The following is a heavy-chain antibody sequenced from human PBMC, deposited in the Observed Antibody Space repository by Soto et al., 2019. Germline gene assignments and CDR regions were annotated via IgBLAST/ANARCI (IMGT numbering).Heavy chain of an antibody. D-gene: IGHD4-4*01. CDR3: AKPTVTSYYYYYDMDV. J-gene: IGHJ6*02. Sequence: GGSLRLSCAASGFTFSSYAMSWVRQAPGKGLEWVSAISGSGGSTYYADSVQGRFTISRDNSKNTLYLQMNGLRAEDTAVYYCAKPTVTSYYYYYDMDVWGQGTTVTVSS. V-gene: IGHV3-23*01. CDR1: GFTFSSYA. CDR2: ISGSGGST.